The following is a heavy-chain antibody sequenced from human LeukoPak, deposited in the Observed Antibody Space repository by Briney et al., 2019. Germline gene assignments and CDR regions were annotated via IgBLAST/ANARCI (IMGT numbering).Heavy chain of an antibody. Sequence: PGGSLRLSCAASGFTFSSYAMGWVRQATGKGLEWVSAISGSGGSTYYADSVKGRFTISRDNSKNTLYLQMNSLRAGDTAVYYCAKDPTVTGAFDIWGQGTMVTVSS. CDR2: ISGSGGST. CDR3: AKDPTVTGAFDI. V-gene: IGHV3-23*01. J-gene: IGHJ3*02. D-gene: IGHD4-17*01. CDR1: GFTFSSYA.